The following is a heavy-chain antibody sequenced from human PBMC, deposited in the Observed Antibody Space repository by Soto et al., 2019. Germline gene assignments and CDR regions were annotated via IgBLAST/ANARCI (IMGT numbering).Heavy chain of an antibody. Sequence: ASVKVSCKASGYTFTSYAMHWMRQAPGQRLEWMGWINAGNGNTKYSQKFQGRVTITRDTSASTAYMELSSLRSEDTAVYYCARAVDGSSWYWFDYWGKGTLVTVSS. D-gene: IGHD6-13*01. CDR2: INAGNGNT. CDR1: GYTFTSYA. V-gene: IGHV1-3*01. J-gene: IGHJ4*02. CDR3: ARAVDGSSWYWFDY.